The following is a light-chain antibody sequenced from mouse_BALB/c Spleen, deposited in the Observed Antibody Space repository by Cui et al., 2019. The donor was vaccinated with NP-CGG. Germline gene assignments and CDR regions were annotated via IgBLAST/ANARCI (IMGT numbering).Light chain of an antibody. CDR2: STS. CDR3: HQWSSYPWT. V-gene: IGKV4-80*01. J-gene: IGKJ1*01. Sequence: QIVLTQSPAIMSASPGEEITLTCSASSSVSYMHWYQQKSGTSPKLLIYSTSNLASGVPSRFSGSGSGTFYSLTISSVEAEDAADYYCHQWSSYPWTFGGGTKLEIK. CDR1: SSVSY.